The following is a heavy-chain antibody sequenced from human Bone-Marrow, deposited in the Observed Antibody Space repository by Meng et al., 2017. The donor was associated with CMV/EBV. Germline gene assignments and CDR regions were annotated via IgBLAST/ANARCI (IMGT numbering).Heavy chain of an antibody. CDR2: IYPGDSDT. J-gene: IGHJ4*02. V-gene: IGHV5-51*01. CDR3: ARASRDGDYFDY. Sequence: GGSLRLSCKGSGYSFTSYWIGWVRQMPGKGLEWMGIIYPGDSDTRYSPSFQGQVTISADKSISTAYLQWSSLKASDTATYYCARASRDGDYFDYWGQGTLVTVSS. CDR1: GYSFTSYW. D-gene: IGHD5-24*01.